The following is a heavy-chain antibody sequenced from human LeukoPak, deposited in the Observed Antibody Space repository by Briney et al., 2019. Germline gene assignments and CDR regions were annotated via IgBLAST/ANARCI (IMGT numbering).Heavy chain of an antibody. Sequence: GGSLRLSCAASGFPFSSYGMHWVRQAPGKGLERVAFIRSDGSNKYYADSVKGRFTISRDNSKNTLYLQMNSLRAEDTAVYYCAKGSTYYYYYYMDVWGKGTTVTISS. CDR3: AKGSTYYYYYYMDV. CDR1: GFPFSSYG. CDR2: IRSDGSNK. J-gene: IGHJ6*03. D-gene: IGHD1-26*01. V-gene: IGHV3-30*02.